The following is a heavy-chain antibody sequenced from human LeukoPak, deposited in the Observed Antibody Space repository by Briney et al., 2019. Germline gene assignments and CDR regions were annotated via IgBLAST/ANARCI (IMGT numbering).Heavy chain of an antibody. J-gene: IGHJ3*02. CDR2: IYYNGST. V-gene: IGHV4-59*01. CDR3: ARSPWIDLLPDAFDI. CDR1: VGTINTYY. D-gene: IGHD2-2*03. Sequence: SETLSLTCTVSVGTINTYYWSWIRQPPGKGLEWIGYIYYNGSTKYKPSLKSRVTISVDTSKNQFSLKLSSVTAADTAVYFCARSPWIDLLPDAFDIWGQGTTVIVSS.